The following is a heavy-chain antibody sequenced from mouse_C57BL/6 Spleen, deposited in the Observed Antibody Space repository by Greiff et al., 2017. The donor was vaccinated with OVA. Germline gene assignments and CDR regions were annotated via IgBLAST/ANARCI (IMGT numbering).Heavy chain of an antibody. Sequence: VQLQQPGAELVRPGSSVKLSCKASCYTFTSYWLHWVKQRPIQGLEWIGNIDPSDSETHYNQQFKDKATLTVDKSSSTAYMQLSSLTSEDSAVYYCARGDGNLHYYAMDYWGQGTSVTVSS. CDR1: CYTFTSYW. CDR2: IDPSDSET. CDR3: ARGDGNLHYYAMDY. D-gene: IGHD2-1*01. V-gene: IGHV1-52*01. J-gene: IGHJ4*01.